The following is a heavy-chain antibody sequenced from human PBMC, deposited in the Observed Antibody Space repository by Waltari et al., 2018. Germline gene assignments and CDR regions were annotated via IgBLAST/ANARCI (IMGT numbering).Heavy chain of an antibody. Sequence: EVQLVNSGGGLVQPGGSLRLSCAASYFLHDYWLDWVRQAPGKGLVWVSRMKTDGTSITYADSVKGRFTISRDSAKNTYYLQMNSLRAEDTAVYYCTRNPGYWGQGTLVTVSS. CDR1: YFLHDYW. CDR3: TRNPGY. V-gene: IGHV3-74*03. CDR2: MKTDGTSI. J-gene: IGHJ4*02.